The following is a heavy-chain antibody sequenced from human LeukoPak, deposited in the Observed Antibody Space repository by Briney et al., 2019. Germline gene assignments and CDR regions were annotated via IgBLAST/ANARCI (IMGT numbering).Heavy chain of an antibody. J-gene: IGHJ4*02. D-gene: IGHD3-16*02. CDR3: AKMEYDYVWGSYRHTDY. V-gene: IGHV3-48*03. Sequence: GGSLRLSCAASGFTFSSYEMNWVRQAPGKGLEWVSYISSSGSTIYYADSVKGRFTISRDNAKNSLYLQMNSLRAEDTAVYYCAKMEYDYVWGSYRHTDYWGQGTLVTVSS. CDR1: GFTFSSYE. CDR2: ISSSGSTI.